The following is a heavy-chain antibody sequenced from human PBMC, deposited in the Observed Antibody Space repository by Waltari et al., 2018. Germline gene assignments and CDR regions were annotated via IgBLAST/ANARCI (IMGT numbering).Heavy chain of an antibody. J-gene: IGHJ6*02. D-gene: IGHD2-2*01. Sequence: QVQLVQSGAEVKKPGSSVKVSCKASGGTFSSYAISWVRQAPGQGLEWMGGIIPIFGTANYAQKFQGRVTITADESTSTAYMELSRLRSEDTAVYYCARDRYCSSTSCASGYYYYGMDVWGQGTTVTVSS. V-gene: IGHV1-69*01. CDR3: ARDRYCSSTSCASGYYYYGMDV. CDR2: IIPIFGTA. CDR1: GGTFSSYA.